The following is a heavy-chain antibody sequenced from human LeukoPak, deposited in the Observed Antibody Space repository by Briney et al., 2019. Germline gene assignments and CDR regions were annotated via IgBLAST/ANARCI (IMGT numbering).Heavy chain of an antibody. Sequence: GESLKISCKGSGCSFTSYWIGWVRQMPGKGLEWMGIIYPGDSDTRYSPSFQGQVTISADKSISTAYLQWSSLKASDTAMYYCARPYCSSTSCYNADAFDIWGQGTMVTVSS. V-gene: IGHV5-51*01. D-gene: IGHD2-2*02. CDR1: GCSFTSYW. CDR3: ARPYCSSTSCYNADAFDI. CDR2: IYPGDSDT. J-gene: IGHJ3*02.